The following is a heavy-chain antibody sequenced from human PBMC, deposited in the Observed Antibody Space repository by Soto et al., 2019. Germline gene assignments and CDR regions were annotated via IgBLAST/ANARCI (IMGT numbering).Heavy chain of an antibody. Sequence: EVQLLESGGGLVQPXXSLRLSCAASGFIFSSYAMSWVRQAPGKGLEWVSAISGSGTTAYYADSVKGRFTFSRDNSKKTMYLQMTSLRAEDTAVYYCAKTTDGWFSAFEIWGQGTMVTVSS. CDR2: ISGSGTTA. D-gene: IGHD6-19*01. CDR1: GFIFSSYA. V-gene: IGHV3-23*01. CDR3: AKTTDGWFSAFEI. J-gene: IGHJ3*02.